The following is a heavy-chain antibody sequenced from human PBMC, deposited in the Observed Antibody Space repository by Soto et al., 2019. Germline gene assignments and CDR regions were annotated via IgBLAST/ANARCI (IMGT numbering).Heavy chain of an antibody. Sequence: ASVKVSCKASGYTFTSYAMHWVRQAPGQRLEWMGWINAGNGNTKYSQKFQGRVTITRDTSASTAYMELSSLRYEDTAVYYCARDWGYCSSTSCYFWRYWFDPWGQGTLVTVYS. J-gene: IGHJ5*02. D-gene: IGHD2-2*01. CDR3: ARDWGYCSSTSCYFWRYWFDP. V-gene: IGHV1-3*01. CDR1: GYTFTSYA. CDR2: INAGNGNT.